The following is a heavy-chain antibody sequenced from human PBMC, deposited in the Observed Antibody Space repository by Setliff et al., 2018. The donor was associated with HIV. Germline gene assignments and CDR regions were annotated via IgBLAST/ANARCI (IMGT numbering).Heavy chain of an antibody. Sequence: SLTCTVSGGSASNSRYYWAWIRQPPGKGLEYIGSIHYNEKTYYNPSLKSRVTISIDTSKNQFSLRLTSVIAADTAVYFCARVETTVTSRLDYWGQGKLVTVSS. D-gene: IGHD4-17*01. J-gene: IGHJ4*02. CDR2: IHYNEKT. CDR1: GGSASNSRYY. V-gene: IGHV4-39*01. CDR3: ARVETTVTSRLDY.